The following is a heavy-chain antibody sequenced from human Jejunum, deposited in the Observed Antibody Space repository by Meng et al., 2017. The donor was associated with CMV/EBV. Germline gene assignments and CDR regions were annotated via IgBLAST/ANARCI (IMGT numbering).Heavy chain of an antibody. CDR1: GLTCTNYW. CDR3: ATVFDY. Sequence: SLKISCAASGLTCTNYWMHWVRQAPGKGLVWVSGTNTAGTSTYYADSVKGRFTISRDNAKNTLYLQMNSLRAEDTAVYYCATVFDYWGQGTLVTVSS. D-gene: IGHD4-17*01. CDR2: TNTAGTST. J-gene: IGHJ4*02. V-gene: IGHV3-74*01.